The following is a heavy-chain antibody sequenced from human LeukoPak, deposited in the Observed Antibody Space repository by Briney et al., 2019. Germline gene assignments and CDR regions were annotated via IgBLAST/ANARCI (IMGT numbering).Heavy chain of an antibody. V-gene: IGHV3-66*01. CDR1: EFSVGSNY. Sequence: GGSLRLSCAASEFSVGSNYMTWVRQASGKGLEWVSLVYSGGSTYYADSVKGRFTISRDNSKNTLYLQMNSLRAEDTAVYYCARDRPQLWFIWGQGTLVTVSS. CDR2: VYSGGST. CDR3: ARDRPQLWFI. J-gene: IGHJ4*02. D-gene: IGHD5-18*01.